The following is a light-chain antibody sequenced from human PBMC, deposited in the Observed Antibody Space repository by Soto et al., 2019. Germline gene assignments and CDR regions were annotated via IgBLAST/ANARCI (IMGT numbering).Light chain of an antibody. V-gene: IGKV1-39*01. CDR3: QQSYRTPYT. CDR2: AAS. J-gene: IGKJ2*01. CDR1: QIISRY. Sequence: DIQMTQSPSSLSASVGDTVNITCRASQIISRYLNWYQQKPGKAPKLLIYAASNLQSEAPSRFSGSGSGTDVNITISSLQPEDFATYYCQQSYRTPYTFGPGTKLEIK.